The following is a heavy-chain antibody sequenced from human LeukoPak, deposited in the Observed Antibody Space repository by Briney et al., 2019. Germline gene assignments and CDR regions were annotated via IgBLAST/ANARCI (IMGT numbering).Heavy chain of an antibody. J-gene: IGHJ4*02. V-gene: IGHV4-59*01. Sequence: SETLSLTCTVSGASISSYYWSWIRQPPGRGLEWIGYIYYSGSTNYNPSLKSRVTISVDTSKNQFSLKLSSVTAADTAVYYCARDGSSSWYGGGYFDYWGQGTLVTVSS. D-gene: IGHD6-13*01. CDR1: GASISSYY. CDR2: IYYSGST. CDR3: ARDGSSSWYGGGYFDY.